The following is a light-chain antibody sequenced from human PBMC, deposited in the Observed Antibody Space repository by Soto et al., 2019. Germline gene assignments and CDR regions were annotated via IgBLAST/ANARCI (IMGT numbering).Light chain of an antibody. CDR3: QQYNNWPPWT. Sequence: EIVMTQSPATLSVSPGERDNLSCRASQSVSSNLAWYQQKPGQATRLLIYGASTRATGIPARFSGSGSGTEFTLTSSRLQSEDFAVYYCQQYNNWPPWTFGQRTKVEIK. J-gene: IGKJ1*01. V-gene: IGKV3-15*01. CDR2: GAS. CDR1: QSVSSN.